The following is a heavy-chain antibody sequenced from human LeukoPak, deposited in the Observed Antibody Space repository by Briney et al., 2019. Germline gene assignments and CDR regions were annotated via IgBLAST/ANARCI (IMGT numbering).Heavy chain of an antibody. CDR3: AKGHRDWGSSFDY. V-gene: IGHV3-23*01. D-gene: IGHD2-21*02. J-gene: IGHJ4*02. Sequence: GGSLRLSCAASGFTFSSYIMNWVRQAPGKGLEWVSAINAGGSTFHTDSVRGRFTVSRNNSKNTLYLQTSSLRVEDTAVYYCAKGHRDWGSSFDYWGQGTLVTVSS. CDR1: GFTFSSYI. CDR2: INAGGST.